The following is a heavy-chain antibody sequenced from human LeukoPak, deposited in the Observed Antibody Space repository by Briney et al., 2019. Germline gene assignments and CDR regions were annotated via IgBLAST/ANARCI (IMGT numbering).Heavy chain of an antibody. CDR2: IKQDGIET. Sequence: GGSLRLSCAASGFNSGNYWMSWVRQAPGQRLEWLANIKQDGIETYYLDSVKGRFTISRDSARNSVYLQMNSLRAEDTAVYYCARGPHDSSGYYLTLWGRGTPVTVSS. D-gene: IGHD3-22*01. J-gene: IGHJ2*01. CDR3: ARGPHDSSGYYLTL. V-gene: IGHV3-7*01. CDR1: GFNSGNYW.